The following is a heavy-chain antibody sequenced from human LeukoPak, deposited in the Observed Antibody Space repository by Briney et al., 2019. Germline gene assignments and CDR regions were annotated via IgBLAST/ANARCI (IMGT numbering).Heavy chain of an antibody. J-gene: IGHJ4*02. CDR1: GYTFTGYY. Sequence: VASVKVSCKASGYTFTGYYMHWVRQAPGQGLEWMGWINPNSGGTNYAQKFQGRVTMTRDTSISTAYMELSRLRSDDTAVYYCARVSSGYSSSWSGYWGQGTLVTVSS. D-gene: IGHD6-13*01. CDR3: ARVSSGYSSSWSGY. V-gene: IGHV1-2*02. CDR2: INPNSGGT.